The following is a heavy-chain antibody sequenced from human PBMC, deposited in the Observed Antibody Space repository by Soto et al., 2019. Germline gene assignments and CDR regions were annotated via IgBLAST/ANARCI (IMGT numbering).Heavy chain of an antibody. V-gene: IGHV3-30*03. CDR1: GFSFSSFG. Sequence: GGSLRLSCAASGFSFSSFGMHWVRQAPGKGLEWVAVMSYDGSTKFYTDSVKGRFTIARDNSKNILYLQMNSLTIEDTAVFYCARSTSSTLNYYYGMDVWGQGTTVTVSS. CDR3: ARSTSSTLNYYYGMDV. D-gene: IGHD6-6*01. J-gene: IGHJ6*02. CDR2: MSYDGSTK.